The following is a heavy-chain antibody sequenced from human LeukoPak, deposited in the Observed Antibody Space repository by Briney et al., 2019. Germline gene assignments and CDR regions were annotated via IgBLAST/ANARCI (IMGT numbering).Heavy chain of an antibody. Sequence: GGSLRLSCAASGFTFSSYAMLCLPQAPGKGLEWLSAISGTGGVTYYADSVKGRFTISRDSSKTILYLQMNSLRAEDTAVYYCAKEVSGSGSYYGGNDYWGQGTLVIVSS. V-gene: IGHV3-23*01. D-gene: IGHD3-10*01. CDR1: GFTFSSYA. CDR2: ISGTGGVT. CDR3: AKEVSGSGSYYGGNDY. J-gene: IGHJ4*02.